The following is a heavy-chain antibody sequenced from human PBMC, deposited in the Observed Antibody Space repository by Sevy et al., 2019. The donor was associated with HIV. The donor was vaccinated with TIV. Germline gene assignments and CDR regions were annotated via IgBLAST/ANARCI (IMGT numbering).Heavy chain of an antibody. D-gene: IGHD6-19*01. J-gene: IGHJ5*02. CDR3: ASKFSGWYNWFDP. CDR1: GSTFSGYY. Sequence: ASVKVSCTTSGSTFSGYYIQWVRQAPGQGPEWMGRINPHSGDTKYAQKFQGRVTMTRDTSIKTAYMELTRLTSDDTAMYCCASKFSGWYNWFDPWGQGTLVTV. CDR2: INPHSGDT. V-gene: IGHV1-2*06.